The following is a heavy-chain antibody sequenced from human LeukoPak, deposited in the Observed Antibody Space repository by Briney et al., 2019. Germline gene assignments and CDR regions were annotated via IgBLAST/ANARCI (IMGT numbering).Heavy chain of an antibody. D-gene: IGHD3-10*01. J-gene: IGHJ5*02. CDR3: ARDLVGRFGTTSCHRNWFDP. Sequence: GGSLRLSCAASGFTVSSNYMSWVRQAPGKGLEWVSVIYSGGSTYYADSVKGRFTISRDNSKNTLYLQMNSLRAEDTAVYYCARDLVGRFGTTSCHRNWFDPWGQGTLVTVSS. CDR1: GFTVSSNY. CDR2: IYSGGST. V-gene: IGHV3-66*02.